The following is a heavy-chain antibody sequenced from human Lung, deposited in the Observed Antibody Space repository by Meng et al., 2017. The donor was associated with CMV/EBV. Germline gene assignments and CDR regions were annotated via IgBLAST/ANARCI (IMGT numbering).Heavy chain of an antibody. CDR1: WVSVSSNSAA. Sequence: IXXHPCSIFWVSVSSNSAAWNWIRQAPTSGLEGLGRTYYRSRWYNDYAPSVKSRITINADTSKNQFSLQLHSVTPEDTAVFYYGRDDGMGLDGFDIWGQGXLVTVSS. D-gene: IGHD3-16*01. J-gene: IGHJ3*02. V-gene: IGHV6-1*01. CDR3: GRDDGMGLDGFDI. CDR2: TYYRSRWYN.